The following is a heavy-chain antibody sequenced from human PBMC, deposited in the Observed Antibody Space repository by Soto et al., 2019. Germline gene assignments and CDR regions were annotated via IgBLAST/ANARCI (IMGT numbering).Heavy chain of an antibody. CDR3: ARSIVVVIAAPDAFDI. Sequence: QVQLQESGPGLVKPSQTLSLTCTVSGGSISSGGYYWSWIRPHPGTGLEWIGYIYYSGSTYYNPSLTSRVTISVDTSKNQFSLKLSSVTAADTAVYYCARSIVVVIAAPDAFDIWGQGTMVTVSS. CDR1: GGSISSGGYY. J-gene: IGHJ3*02. CDR2: IYYSGST. D-gene: IGHD2-21*01. V-gene: IGHV4-31*03.